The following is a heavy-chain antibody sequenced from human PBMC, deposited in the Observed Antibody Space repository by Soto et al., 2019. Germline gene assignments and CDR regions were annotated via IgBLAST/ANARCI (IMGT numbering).Heavy chain of an antibody. V-gene: IGHV1-69*12. Sequence: QVQLVQSGAEVKKPGSSVKVSCKASGGTVSSYAISWVRQAPGQGLEWMGGIIPVFGTVNYAQKLQGRVTITADESTSTAYMELSSPRSEDTAVYYCARGYCSGGSCFKYNYHGMDVWGQGTTVTVSS. CDR2: IIPVFGTV. D-gene: IGHD2-15*01. CDR1: GGTVSSYA. J-gene: IGHJ6*02. CDR3: ARGYCSGGSCFKYNYHGMDV.